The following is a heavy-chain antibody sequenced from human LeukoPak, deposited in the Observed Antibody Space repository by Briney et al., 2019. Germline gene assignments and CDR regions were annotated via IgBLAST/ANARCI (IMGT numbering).Heavy chain of an antibody. D-gene: IGHD5-24*01. Sequence: ASVKVSCKASGYTFTSYGISWVRQAPGQGLEWMGWISAYNGNTRYAQNLQGRVTMTTDSSSSTTYMELRNLRSDDTAVYFCARDTPGGGYNRGDYWGQGTLVTVSS. V-gene: IGHV1-18*01. CDR3: ARDTPGGGYNRGDY. CDR2: ISAYNGNT. CDR1: GYTFTSYG. J-gene: IGHJ4*02.